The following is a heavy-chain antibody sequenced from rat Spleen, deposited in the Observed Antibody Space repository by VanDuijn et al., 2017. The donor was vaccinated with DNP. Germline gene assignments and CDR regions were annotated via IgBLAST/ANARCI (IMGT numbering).Heavy chain of an antibody. D-gene: IGHD2-7*01. CDR2: ISYDGSST. Sequence: EVQLVESGGGLVQPGRSMKLSCAASGFTFSNYDMAWVRQAPTKGLEWVASISYDGSSTYYRDSVKGRFTISRDNAKSTLYLQMDSLRSEDTATYYCTTDLAFRRFDWGQGVMVTVSS. CDR3: TTDLAFRRFD. CDR1: GFTFSNYD. J-gene: IGHJ2*01. V-gene: IGHV5-20*01.